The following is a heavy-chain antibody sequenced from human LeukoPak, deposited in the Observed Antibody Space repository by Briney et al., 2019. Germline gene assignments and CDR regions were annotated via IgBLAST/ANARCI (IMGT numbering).Heavy chain of an antibody. D-gene: IGHD2-15*01. J-gene: IGHJ5*02. V-gene: IGHV3-23*01. CDR3: ARVVVVAASNWFDP. CDR1: GFTFSSYA. CDR2: ISGSGGST. Sequence: GGSLRLSCAASGFTFSSYAMSWVRQAPGKGLEWVSAISGSGGSTNYADSVKGRFTISRDNSKNTLYLQMNSLRAEDTAVYYCARVVVVAASNWFDPWGQGTLVTVSS.